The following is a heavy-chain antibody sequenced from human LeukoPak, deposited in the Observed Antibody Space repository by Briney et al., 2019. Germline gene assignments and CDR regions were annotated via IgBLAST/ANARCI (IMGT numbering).Heavy chain of an antibody. CDR3: AKAQQWLVLSYFDY. CDR2: ISGSGGST. V-gene: IGHV3-23*01. CDR1: GFTFSSYA. Sequence: GGSLRLSCAASGFTFSSYAMSWVRQAPGKGLEWVSAISGSGGSTYYADSVKGRCTISRDNSKNTLYLQMNSLRAEDTAVYYCAKAQQWLVLSYFDYWGQGTLVTVSS. J-gene: IGHJ4*02. D-gene: IGHD6-19*01.